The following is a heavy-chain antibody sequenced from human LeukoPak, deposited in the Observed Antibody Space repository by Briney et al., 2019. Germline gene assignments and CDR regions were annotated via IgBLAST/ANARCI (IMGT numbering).Heavy chain of an antibody. CDR3: ARRLKNSNGWTFDY. CDR2: IYTGDSDT. V-gene: IGHV5-51*01. J-gene: IGHJ4*02. Sequence: MTGESLKISCKGSGASFTIYWIGWVRHMPGKGLEWMGIIYTGDSDTRYSPSFQGQVTISADRSINTAYLQWSSLKASDTAIYYCARRLKNSNGWTFDYWGQGTLVTVSS. D-gene: IGHD6-19*01. CDR1: GASFTIYW.